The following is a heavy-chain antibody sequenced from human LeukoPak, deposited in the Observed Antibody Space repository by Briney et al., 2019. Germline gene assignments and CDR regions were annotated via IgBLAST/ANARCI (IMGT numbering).Heavy chain of an antibody. CDR2: IKEDGSEK. D-gene: IGHD3-16*01. J-gene: IGHJ4*02. CDR1: GFTFSSVW. Sequence: GGSLRLSCAASGFTFSSVWMHWVRQAPGKGLEWVANIKEDGSEKYYVDSVRGRFTVSRDNAKNSLFLQMNSPTAEDTAVYYCARDWGGLDYWGQGTLVTVSS. CDR3: ARDWGGLDY. V-gene: IGHV3-7*01.